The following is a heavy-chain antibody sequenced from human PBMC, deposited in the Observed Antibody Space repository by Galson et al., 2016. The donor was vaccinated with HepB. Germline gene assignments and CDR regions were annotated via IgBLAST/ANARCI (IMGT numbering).Heavy chain of an antibody. D-gene: IGHD3-3*01. CDR3: ARGVFASGYYRFQH. CDR2: INAGYGNT. Sequence: SVKVSCKASGYIFTSYAIHWVRQAPGQGLEWMGWINAGYGNTKYSQKIQGRVTITRDTTASTAYMELSSLTSEDTAVYFCARGVFASGYYRFQHWGQGTLVTVSS. CDR1: GYIFTSYA. V-gene: IGHV1-3*01. J-gene: IGHJ1*01.